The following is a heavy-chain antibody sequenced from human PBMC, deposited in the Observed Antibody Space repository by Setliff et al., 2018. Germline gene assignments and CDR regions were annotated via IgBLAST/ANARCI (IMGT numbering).Heavy chain of an antibody. CDR2: VDPEDGHT. V-gene: IGHV1-69-2*01. Sequence: ASVKVSCKASGYTLTDYYMHWVQQAPGEGLEWMGRVDPEDGHTKYAEKFQGRITISADMSLDIAHMELGSLTSEDTAVYYCTTGLRHGVPYFDLWGQGTLVTVSS. CDR1: GYTLTDYY. D-gene: IGHD3-10*01. J-gene: IGHJ4*02. CDR3: TTGLRHGVPYFDL.